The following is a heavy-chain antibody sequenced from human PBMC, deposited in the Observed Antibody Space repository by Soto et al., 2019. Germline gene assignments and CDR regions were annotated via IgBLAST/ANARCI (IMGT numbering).Heavy chain of an antibody. Sequence: GGSLRLSCSASGFTFNSYAMHWVRQSPGKGLEFVSAISSYGADTYYADSVKGRFAISRDNSKNTLYLQKSSLRAEDTALYYCVKEGYMRSDWYGQFDYWGQGALVTVSS. CDR2: ISSYGADT. D-gene: IGHD6-19*01. J-gene: IGHJ4*02. CDR1: GFTFNSYA. V-gene: IGHV3-64D*06. CDR3: VKEGYMRSDWYGQFDY.